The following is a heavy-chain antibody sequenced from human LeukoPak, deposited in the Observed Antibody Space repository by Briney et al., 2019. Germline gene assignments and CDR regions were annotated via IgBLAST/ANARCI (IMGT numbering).Heavy chain of an antibody. V-gene: IGHV4-34*01. D-gene: IGHD2/OR15-2a*01. CDR2: INHSGST. CDR1: GGSFSGYY. J-gene: IGHJ4*02. CDR3: AGHHPRNTVDF. Sequence: SSETLSLTCAVYGGSFSGYYWSWIRQPPGKGLEWIGEINHSGSTNYNPSLKSRVTISLDTSKNQFSLKLSSVTAADTAVYYCAGHHPRNTVDFWGQGTLVTVSS.